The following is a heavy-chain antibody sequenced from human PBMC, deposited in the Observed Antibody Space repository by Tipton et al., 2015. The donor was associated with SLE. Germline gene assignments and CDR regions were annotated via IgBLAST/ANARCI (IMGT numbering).Heavy chain of an antibody. CDR1: GYSISSGYY. Sequence: TLSLTCTVSGYSISSGYYWGWIRQPPGKGLEWIGSISYSGRTFYNPSLKSRVTISIDTSKNHFSLRLISVTATDTAVYYCARHDHSDFGDPNWFDPWGQGTLVTVSS. V-gene: IGHV4-38-2*02. D-gene: IGHD4-17*01. CDR2: ISYSGRT. J-gene: IGHJ5*02. CDR3: ARHDHSDFGDPNWFDP.